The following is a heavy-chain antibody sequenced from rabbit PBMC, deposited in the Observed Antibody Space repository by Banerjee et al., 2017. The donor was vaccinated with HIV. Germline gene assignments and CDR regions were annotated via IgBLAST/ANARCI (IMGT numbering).Heavy chain of an antibody. CDR2: INAVTGKA. Sequence: QEQLVESGGGLVKPEGSLKLSCTASGFSFSNKAVMCWVRQAPGKGLEWIACINAVTGKAVYASWAKGRFTFSKTSSTTVTLQVTSLTAADTATYFCARGLNAGGAGLGLWGPGTLVTVS. V-gene: IGHV1S45*01. CDR3: ARGLNAGGAGLGL. J-gene: IGHJ4*01. D-gene: IGHD4-2*01. CDR1: GFSFSNKAV.